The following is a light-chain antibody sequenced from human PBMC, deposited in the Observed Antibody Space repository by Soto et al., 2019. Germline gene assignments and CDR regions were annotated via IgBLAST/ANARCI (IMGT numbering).Light chain of an antibody. CDR1: QSISSSI. V-gene: IGKV3D-20*02. Sequence: PGERASLSCGASQSISSSILAWYQQKPGQAPRLLIYGASSRATGIPDRFSGTGSGTDFTLTINSLEPEDFAVYYCQQRNNWPITFGQGTRLEIK. CDR2: GAS. CDR3: QQRNNWPIT. J-gene: IGKJ5*01.